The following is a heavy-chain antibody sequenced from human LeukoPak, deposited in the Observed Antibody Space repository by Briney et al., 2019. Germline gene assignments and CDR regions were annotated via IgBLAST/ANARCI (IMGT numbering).Heavy chain of an antibody. CDR1: GGSISSYY. J-gene: IGHJ2*01. V-gene: IGHV4-4*07. D-gene: IGHD6-13*01. Sequence: SETLSLTCTVSGGSISSYYWSWIRQPAGKGLEWIGRTYTSGSTNYNPSLKSRVTISVDKSKNQFSLKLSSVTAADTAVYYCARMGRGSSWLLFDLWGRGTLVTVSS. CDR2: TYTSGST. CDR3: ARMGRGSSWLLFDL.